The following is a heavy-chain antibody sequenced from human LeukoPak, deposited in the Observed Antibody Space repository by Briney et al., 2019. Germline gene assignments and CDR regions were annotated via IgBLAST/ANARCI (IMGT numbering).Heavy chain of an antibody. CDR3: AKAPVWTMVRVVSYFDD. CDR2: IYHSGST. D-gene: IGHD3-10*01. J-gene: IGHJ4*02. Sequence: SETLSLTCGVSGYAISSGYFWGWIRQPPGKGLEWIGTIYHSGSTYYNPSLKSRVTISVDTSKNQFSLKLSSVTAADTAVYYCAKAPVWTMVRVVSYFDDWGQGIQITVSS. V-gene: IGHV4-38-2*01. CDR1: GYAISSGYF.